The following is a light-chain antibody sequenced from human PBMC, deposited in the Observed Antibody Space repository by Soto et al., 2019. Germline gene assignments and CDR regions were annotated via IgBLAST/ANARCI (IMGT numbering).Light chain of an antibody. CDR2: GAS. Sequence: EIVLTQSPGTLSLSPGERATLSCRASQSVSSTYLAWYQQKPGQAPRLLIYGASSRATGIPDRFSGSGSGTDFTLTISRLEPEDYAVYYCQQYGRSPPTFGQGT. V-gene: IGKV3-20*01. CDR1: QSVSSTY. CDR3: QQYGRSPPT. J-gene: IGKJ1*01.